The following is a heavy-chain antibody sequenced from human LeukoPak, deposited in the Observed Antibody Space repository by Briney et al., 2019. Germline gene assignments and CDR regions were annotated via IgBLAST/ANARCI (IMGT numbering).Heavy chain of an antibody. D-gene: IGHD5-18*01. CDR3: ARDETKRGYSYGTSPFDY. J-gene: IGHJ4*02. V-gene: IGHV3-30*04. CDR1: GFTFSTYA. CDR2: ISYDGSNK. Sequence: PGGSLRLSCAASGFTFSTYAMHWVRQAPGKGLEWVALISYDGSNKYYADSVKGRFTISRDNSKNTLYLQMNSLTAVDTAVYFCARDETKRGYSYGTSPFDYWGQGTLVTVSS.